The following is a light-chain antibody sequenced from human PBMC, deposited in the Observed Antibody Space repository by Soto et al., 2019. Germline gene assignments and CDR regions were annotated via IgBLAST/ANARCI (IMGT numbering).Light chain of an antibody. Sequence: EIVLTQSPGTLSLSPGERATLSCRASQSVSSTYLAWYQQKPGQAPGLLLYGASNRASGIPDRFAGSGSGTDFTLTISRLEPEDFAVYYCQQRSNWPLTFGGGTKVEIK. J-gene: IGKJ4*01. CDR3: QQRSNWPLT. CDR2: GAS. CDR1: QSVSSTY. V-gene: IGKV3D-20*02.